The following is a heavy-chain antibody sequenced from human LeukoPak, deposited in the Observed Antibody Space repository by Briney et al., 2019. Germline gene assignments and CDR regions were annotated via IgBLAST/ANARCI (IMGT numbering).Heavy chain of an antibody. V-gene: IGHV3-74*01. CDR1: GFTFSNYW. D-gene: IGHD4-11*01. Sequence: SGGFLRLSCAASGFTFSNYWMHWVRQAPGKGLVWVSRIHSDGSSTTYADSVKGRFTISRDNAKNTLYLQMNSLTAEDTAVYYCAKGGSKAPDYWGQGTLVTVSS. CDR3: AKGGSKAPDY. CDR2: IHSDGSST. J-gene: IGHJ4*02.